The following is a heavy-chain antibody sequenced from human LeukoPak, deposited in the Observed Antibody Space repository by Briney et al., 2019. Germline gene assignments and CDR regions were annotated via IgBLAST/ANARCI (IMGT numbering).Heavy chain of an antibody. D-gene: IGHD3-3*01. CDR1: GFTFSSYW. CDR3: AKGDGGYDFWSGQYYFDY. V-gene: IGHV3-74*01. J-gene: IGHJ4*02. Sequence: GGSLRLSCAASGFTFSSYWMHWVRQVPGKGLVWVSRINTDGSSTNYADSVKGRFTISRDNAKNTLYLQMNSLRAEDTAVYYCAKGDGGYDFWSGQYYFDYWGQGTLVTVSS. CDR2: INTDGSST.